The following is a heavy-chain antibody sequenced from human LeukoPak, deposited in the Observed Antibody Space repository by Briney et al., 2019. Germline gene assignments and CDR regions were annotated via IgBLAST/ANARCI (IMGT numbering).Heavy chain of an antibody. J-gene: IGHJ4*02. V-gene: IGHV3-23*01. Sequence: GGSLRLSCAASGFTLSSYAMSWVRQAPGKGLEWVSGISGSGGSTYHAGSVKGRFTISRDNSKNTLYLQMNSLRAEDTAVYYCAKRGNAMVLVDYWGQGTLVTVSS. CDR3: AKRGNAMVLVDY. CDR2: ISGSGGST. CDR1: GFTLSSYA. D-gene: IGHD2-8*02.